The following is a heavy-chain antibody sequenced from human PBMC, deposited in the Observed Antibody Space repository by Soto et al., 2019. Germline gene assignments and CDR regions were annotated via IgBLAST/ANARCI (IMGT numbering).Heavy chain of an antibody. CDR1: GYSISSGYY. Sequence: KTSETLSLTCSVSGYSISSGYYWGWVRQAPGKGLEWLGSVYHNGIMFHNPSFQSRVTISVDTSKNQFSLNLRSVTAADTAVYYCAALWFGELAFNYWSHGILVTVSS. CDR3: AALWFGELAFNY. D-gene: IGHD3-10*01. J-gene: IGHJ4*01. V-gene: IGHV4-38-2*02. CDR2: VYHNGIM.